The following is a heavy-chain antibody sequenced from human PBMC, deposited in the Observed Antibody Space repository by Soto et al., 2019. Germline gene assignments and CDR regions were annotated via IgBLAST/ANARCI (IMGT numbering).Heavy chain of an antibody. CDR1: GFTFSDHY. J-gene: IGHJ4*02. Sequence: EVQLVESGGGLVQPGGSLRLSCAASGFTFSDHYMDWVRQAPGKGLEWVGRTRNKANSYTTEYAASVKGRFNISRDDSKNSLYLQMNSLKTEDTAVYYCARANAGSGHFDYWGQGTLVTVAS. D-gene: IGHD3-10*01. CDR3: ARANAGSGHFDY. V-gene: IGHV3-72*01. CDR2: TRNKANSYTT.